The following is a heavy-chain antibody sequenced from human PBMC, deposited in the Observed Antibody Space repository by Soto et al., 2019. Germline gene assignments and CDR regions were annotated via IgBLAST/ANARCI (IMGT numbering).Heavy chain of an antibody. V-gene: IGHV1-2*02. D-gene: IGHD1-26*01. CDR2: INPNTSAT. Sequence: ASVKVSCKASGYIFTGYFIQWLRQAPGQGLEWMGWINPNTSATNYAQKFQGRVTMTRDTSLGAAYMELTSLRPDDTALYYCARITWGRDHYYGTDVWGQGATVTVSS. J-gene: IGHJ6*02. CDR1: GYIFTGYF. CDR3: ARITWGRDHYYGTDV.